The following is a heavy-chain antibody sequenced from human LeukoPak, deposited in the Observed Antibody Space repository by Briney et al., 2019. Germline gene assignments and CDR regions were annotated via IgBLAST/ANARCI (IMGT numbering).Heavy chain of an antibody. CDR2: ISSDGRYK. V-gene: IGHV3-30*04. Sequence: GRSLRLSCAASGFTFSGYTMHWVRQAPGKGLEWVAFISSDGRYKSHADSVKGRCTISRDNSKNTLYLQMNSLRAEDTAVYYCARDSDQITIFGVGFDIWGQGTMVTVSS. J-gene: IGHJ3*02. D-gene: IGHD3-3*01. CDR1: GFTFSGYT. CDR3: ARDSDQITIFGVGFDI.